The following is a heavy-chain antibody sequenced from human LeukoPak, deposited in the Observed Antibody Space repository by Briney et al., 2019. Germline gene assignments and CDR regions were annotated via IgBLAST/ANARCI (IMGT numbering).Heavy chain of an antibody. Sequence: SETLSLTCTVSGGSISSSTYYWGWIRQPPGKGLEWIGSIYYSGSAYYNPSVKSRVTISVDTSKNQFSLKLSSVTAADTALYYCARIDGSGCFRGGDYWGQGTLVTVSS. J-gene: IGHJ4*02. CDR2: IYYSGSA. CDR3: ARIDGSGCFRGGDY. CDR1: GGSISSSTYY. D-gene: IGHD6-19*01. V-gene: IGHV4-39*07.